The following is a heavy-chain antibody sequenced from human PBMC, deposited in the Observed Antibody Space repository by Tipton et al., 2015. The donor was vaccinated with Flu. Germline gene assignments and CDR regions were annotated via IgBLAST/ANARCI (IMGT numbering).Heavy chain of an antibody. CDR1: GGSISSYY. Sequence: TLSLTCTVSGGSISSYYWSWIRQPAGKGLEWIGRIYTSGSTNYNPSLKSRVTISVDTSKNQFSLKLSSVTAADTAVYYCARVAPVGIFGVVPPYWYFDLWGRGTLVTVSS. CDR3: ARVAPVGIFGVVPPYWYFDL. CDR2: IYTSGST. V-gene: IGHV4-4*07. D-gene: IGHD3-3*01. J-gene: IGHJ2*01.